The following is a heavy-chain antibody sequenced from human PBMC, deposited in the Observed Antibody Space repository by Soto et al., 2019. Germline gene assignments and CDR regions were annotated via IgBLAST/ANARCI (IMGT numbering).Heavy chain of an antibody. CDR2: ISVYNGNT. V-gene: IGHV1-18*01. D-gene: IGHD1-7*01. CDR3: ARDRGYNWNYGWFDP. Sequence: QVQLVQSGAEVKKPGASVKVSCKASGYNFTSYGISWVRQAPGQGLEWRGWISVYNGNTNYAQKLQGRVTMTTDTSTSTVYMELRSLRSDDTAVYYCARDRGYNWNYGWFDPWGQGTLVTVSS. J-gene: IGHJ5*02. CDR1: GYNFTSYG.